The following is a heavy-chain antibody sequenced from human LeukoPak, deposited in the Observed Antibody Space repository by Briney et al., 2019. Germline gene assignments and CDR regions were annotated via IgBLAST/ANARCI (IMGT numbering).Heavy chain of an antibody. CDR1: GFTFSSYA. V-gene: IGHV3-20*04. D-gene: IGHD5-24*01. J-gene: IGHJ4*02. CDR3: ARVVLSRGERDY. Sequence: GGSLRLSCAASGFTFSSYAVSWVRQAPGRGLEWVSGINWNGGSTSYADSVKGRFTISRDNAKNSLFLQMNSLRAEDTAVYYCARVVLSRGERDYWGQGTLVTVSS. CDR2: INWNGGST.